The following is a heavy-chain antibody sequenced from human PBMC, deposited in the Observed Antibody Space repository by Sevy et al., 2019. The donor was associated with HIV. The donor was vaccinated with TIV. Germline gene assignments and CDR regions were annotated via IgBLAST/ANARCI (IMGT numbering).Heavy chain of an antibody. CDR2: INPNSGGT. CDR3: ARDLRLRGYGYGSFDY. CDR1: GYTFTGQY. V-gene: IGHV1-2*02. Sequence: ASVKVSCKASGYTFTGQYIHWVRQAPGQGLEWMGWINPNSGGTNYRQDFQGRVTLTRDTSITTAYMELSGLKSDDTASYDCARDLRLRGYGYGSFDYWGQGTLVSVSS. J-gene: IGHJ4*02. D-gene: IGHD5-18*01.